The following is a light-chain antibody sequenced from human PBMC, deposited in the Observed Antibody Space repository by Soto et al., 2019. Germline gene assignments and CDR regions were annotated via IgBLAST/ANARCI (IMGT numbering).Light chain of an antibody. CDR2: DAS. CDR1: QSVSGH. CDR3: QVWHNWQYT. J-gene: IGKJ2*01. Sequence: EIVLTQSPATLSLSPGERVTLSCRASQSVSGHLAWYQQKPDQAPRLLIYDASKRVTGIPARFSASASATDFTLTINSLEPEDFAVYYCQVWHNWQYTFGQGTKVEIK. V-gene: IGKV3-11*01.